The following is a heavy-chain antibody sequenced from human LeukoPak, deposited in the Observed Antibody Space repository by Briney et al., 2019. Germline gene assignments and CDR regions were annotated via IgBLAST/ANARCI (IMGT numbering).Heavy chain of an antibody. CDR1: GFTFSSYA. V-gene: IGHV3-23*01. J-gene: IGHJ4*02. CDR3: AKVGGSGSYSPYYFDY. CDR2: ISGSGGST. D-gene: IGHD3-10*01. Sequence: GGSLRLSCAASGFTFSSYAMSWVRQAPGKGLEWVSAISGSGGSTYYADSVKGRFTISRDNSKNTLYLQMNSLRAEDTAVYYCAKVGGSGSYSPYYFDYWGQGTLVTVSS.